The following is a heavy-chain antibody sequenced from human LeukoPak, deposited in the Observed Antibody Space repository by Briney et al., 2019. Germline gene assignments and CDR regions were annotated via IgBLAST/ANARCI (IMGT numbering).Heavy chain of an antibody. J-gene: IGHJ4*02. CDR1: GGSISSSISY. CDR3: ARRIVGVIDAFDY. D-gene: IGHD1-26*01. CDR2: IYYSGST. Sequence: PSETLSLTCTVSGGSISSSISYWSWIRQPPGKGLEWIATIYYSGSTYYSPSLKSRVTISVDTSKNQFPLKVTSMTAADTAVYYCARRIVGVIDAFDYWGQGALVTVSS. V-gene: IGHV4-39*01.